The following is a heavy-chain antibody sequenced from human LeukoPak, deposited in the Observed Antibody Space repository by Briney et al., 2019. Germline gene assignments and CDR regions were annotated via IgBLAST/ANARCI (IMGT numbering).Heavy chain of an antibody. V-gene: IGHV4-61*02. CDR1: GGSISSGSYY. D-gene: IGHD3-3*01. CDR2: IYTSGST. CDR3: ATGGYYDFWSGYRPFDY. Sequence: SQTLSLTCTVSGGSISSGSYYWSWIRQPAGKGLEWIGRIYTSGSTNYNPSLKGRVTISVDTSKNQFSLKLSSVTAADTAVYYCATGGYYDFWSGYRPFDYWGQGTLVTVSS. J-gene: IGHJ4*02.